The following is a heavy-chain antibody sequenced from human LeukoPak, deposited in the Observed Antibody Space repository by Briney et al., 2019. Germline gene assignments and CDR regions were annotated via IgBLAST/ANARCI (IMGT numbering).Heavy chain of an antibody. V-gene: IGHV4-39*01. Sequence: PSETLSLTCTVSGASISDTSYYWGWIRQSPGKVLKWIGSIYFSGNTYYNPSLKSRVTISVDTSRNQYSLKLSSVTAADTAVYYCARPYMAVTTWELYYWGQGILVTVSP. CDR1: GASISDTSYY. J-gene: IGHJ4*02. CDR3: ARPYMAVTTWELYY. CDR2: IYFSGNT. D-gene: IGHD1-26*01.